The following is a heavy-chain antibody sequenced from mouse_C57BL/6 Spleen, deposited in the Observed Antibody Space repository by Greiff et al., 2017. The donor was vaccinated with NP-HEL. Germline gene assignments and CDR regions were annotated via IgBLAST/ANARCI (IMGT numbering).Heavy chain of an antibody. J-gene: IGHJ1*03. CDR3: ARLDYSTSYWYFDV. V-gene: IGHV5-17*01. CDR2: ISSGSSTI. D-gene: IGHD2-5*01. Sequence: EVKLMESGGGLVKPGGSLKLSCAASGFTFSDYGMHWVRQAPEKGLEWVAYISSGSSTIYYADTVKGRFTISRDNAKNTLFLQMTSLRSEDTAMYYCARLDYSTSYWYFDVWGTGTTVTVSS. CDR1: GFTFSDYG.